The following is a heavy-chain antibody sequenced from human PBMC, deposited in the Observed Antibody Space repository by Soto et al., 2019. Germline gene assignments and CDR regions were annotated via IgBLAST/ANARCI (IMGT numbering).Heavy chain of an antibody. CDR1: GFTFSSYG. Sequence: PGGSLRLSCAASGFTFSSYGMHWVHQAPGKGLEWVAVIWYDGSNKYYADSVKGRFTISRDNSKNTLYLQMNSLRAEDTAVYYCARPSSTYAHDAFDIWGQGTMVTVSS. CDR3: ARPSSTYAHDAFDI. D-gene: IGHD6-13*01. CDR2: IWYDGSNK. J-gene: IGHJ3*02. V-gene: IGHV3-33*01.